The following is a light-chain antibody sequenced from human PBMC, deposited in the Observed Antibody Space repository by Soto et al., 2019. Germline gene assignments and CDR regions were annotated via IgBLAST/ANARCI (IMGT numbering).Light chain of an antibody. CDR3: QQSYSTPRL. CDR2: AAS. CDR1: QSISSY. J-gene: IGKJ5*01. V-gene: IGKV1-39*01. Sequence: DIQMTQSPSSLSASVGDRVTITFRASQSISSYLNWYQQKPGKAPKLLIYAASSLQSGVPSRFSGSGSGTDFTLTISSLQPEDFATYYCQQSYSTPRLFGQGTRLEI.